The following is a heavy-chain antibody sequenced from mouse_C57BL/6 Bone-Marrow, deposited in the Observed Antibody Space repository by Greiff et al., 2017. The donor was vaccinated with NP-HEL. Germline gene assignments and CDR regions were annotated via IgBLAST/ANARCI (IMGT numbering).Heavy chain of an antibody. D-gene: IGHD2-4*01. CDR1: GFTFSDYY. CDR3: AREGGLRRRTYAMDY. CDR2: ITYDGSST. V-gene: IGHV5-16*01. Sequence: EVKLEESEGGLVQPGSSMHLTCTASGFTFSDYYMAWVRHVPERGLEWVANITYDGSSTYYLDSSKSRFIISRDNAKNMLYLQIGSLKSEDTATYYCAREGGLRRRTYAMDYWGQGSSVTVSS. J-gene: IGHJ4*01.